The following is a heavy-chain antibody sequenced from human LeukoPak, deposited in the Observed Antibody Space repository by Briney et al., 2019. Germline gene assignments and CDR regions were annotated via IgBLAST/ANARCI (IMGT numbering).Heavy chain of an antibody. CDR3: AKDPAFSGWEGDY. CDR1: GFTFSSYA. J-gene: IGHJ4*02. CDR2: ISGSGGST. D-gene: IGHD3-22*01. Sequence: SGGSLRLSCAASGFTFSSYAMSWVRQAPGKGLEWVSAISGSGGSTYYADSVKGRFTISRDNSKNTLYLQMNSLRAEDTAVYYCAKDPAFSGWEGDYWGQGTLVTVSS. V-gene: IGHV3-23*01.